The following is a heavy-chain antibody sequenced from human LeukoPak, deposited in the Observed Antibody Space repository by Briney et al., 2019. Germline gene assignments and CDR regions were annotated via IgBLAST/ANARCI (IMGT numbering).Heavy chain of an antibody. CDR3: GRDNNYKVDV. V-gene: IGHV3-74*01. J-gene: IGHJ6*03. CDR1: GFTFSNYW. CDR2: INTDGSIT. D-gene: IGHD5-24*01. Sequence: GGSLTLSCAASGFTFSNYWMLWVRQGPGKGLVWVSNINTDGSITNYADSVKGRFSISRDNAKNTLYLQMNSLRAEDTAVYYCGRDNNYKVDVWGKGTTVTVS.